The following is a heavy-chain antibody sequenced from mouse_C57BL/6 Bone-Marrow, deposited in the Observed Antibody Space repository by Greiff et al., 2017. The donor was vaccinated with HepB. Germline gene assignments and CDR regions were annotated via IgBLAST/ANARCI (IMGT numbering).Heavy chain of an antibody. J-gene: IGHJ2*01. CDR3: AREVLRLVSDY. V-gene: IGHV1-64*01. CDR1: GYTFTSYW. Sequence: QVQLQQPGAELVKPGASVKLSCKASGYTFTSYWMHWVKQRPGQGLEWIGMIHPNSGSTNYNGKFKGKATLTADKSSSTAYMQLSSLTSEDSAVYFCAREVLRLVSDYWGQGTTLTVSS. D-gene: IGHD1-1*01. CDR2: IHPNSGST.